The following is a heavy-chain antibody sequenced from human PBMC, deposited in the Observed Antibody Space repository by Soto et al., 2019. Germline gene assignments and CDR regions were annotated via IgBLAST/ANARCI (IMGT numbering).Heavy chain of an antibody. J-gene: IGHJ4*02. CDR2: IIPILGIA. CDR3: ASYGPFDY. D-gene: IGHD4-17*01. Sequence: RQAPGQGLEWMGRIIPILGIANYAQKFQGRVTITADKSTSTAYMELSSLRSEDTAVYYCASYGPFDYWGQGTLVTVSS. V-gene: IGHV1-69*02.